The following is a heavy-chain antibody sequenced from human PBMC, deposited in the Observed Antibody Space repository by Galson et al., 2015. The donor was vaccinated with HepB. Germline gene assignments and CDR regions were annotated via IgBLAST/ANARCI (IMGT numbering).Heavy chain of an antibody. CDR2: ISGSGGST. V-gene: IGHV3-23*01. CDR3: AKSKFSSGWNGGWFDP. Sequence: SLRLSCAASGFTFSSYAMSWVRQAPGKGLEWVSAISGSGGSTYYADSVKGRFTISRDNSKNTLYLQMNSLRAEDTAVYYCAKSKFSSGWNGGWFDPWGQGTLVTVSS. D-gene: IGHD6-19*01. J-gene: IGHJ5*02. CDR1: GFTFSSYA.